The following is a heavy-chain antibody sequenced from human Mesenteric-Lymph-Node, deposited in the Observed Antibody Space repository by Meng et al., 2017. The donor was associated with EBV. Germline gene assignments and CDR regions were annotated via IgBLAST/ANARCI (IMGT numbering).Heavy chain of an antibody. J-gene: IGHJ5*02. D-gene: IGHD5-12*01. CDR3: ATGERSGYVAH. CDR2: IFHSGIT. Sequence: ESGXDWVSPSGTXXLTCAVSGGSXDSSNWWSGVRQPPGKGLEWIGEIFHSGITNYNPSLKNRVIMSVDKSTNQFSLNLISVTAADTATYYCATGERSGYVAHWGQGTLVTVSS. CDR1: GGSXDSSNW. V-gene: IGHV4-4*02.